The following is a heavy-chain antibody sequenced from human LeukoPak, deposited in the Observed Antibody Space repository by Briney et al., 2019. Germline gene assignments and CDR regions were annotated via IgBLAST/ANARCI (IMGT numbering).Heavy chain of an antibody. D-gene: IGHD3-16*01. CDR1: GDSISSFY. V-gene: IGHV4-59*01. CDR2: IYYSGST. J-gene: IGHJ4*02. Sequence: SETLSLTCTVSGDSISSFYWNWIRQPPGKGLEWIGYIYYSGSTNYNPSLKSRVTISVDTSKNQFSLKVSSVTAADTAVYYCARASVWGSIDYWGQGTLVTVSS. CDR3: ARASVWGSIDY.